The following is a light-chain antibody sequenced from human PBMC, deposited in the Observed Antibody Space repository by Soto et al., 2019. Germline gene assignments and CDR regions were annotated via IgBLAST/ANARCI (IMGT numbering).Light chain of an antibody. J-gene: IGKJ2*01. CDR3: QHYNNWPYT. Sequence: EIVMTQSPATLSVSPGERATLSCRASQTISSNLAWYQQKPGQAPRLLIYGASTRATGVPARFSGSGSGTEFTPTNSSLQSEDFAVYYCQHYNNWPYTFGQGTRLEIK. CDR1: QTISSN. V-gene: IGKV3-15*01. CDR2: GAS.